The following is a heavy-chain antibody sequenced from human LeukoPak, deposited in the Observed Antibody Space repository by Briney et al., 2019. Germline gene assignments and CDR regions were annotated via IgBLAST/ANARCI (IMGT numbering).Heavy chain of an antibody. CDR3: ARRVLDYFEE. D-gene: IGHD3-10*02. Sequence: GESLKISCKGSGYSFTSYWIGWVRQMPGKGLEWMGIIYPGDSDTRYSRSFQGQVTISVDKSISTAYVQWSSLQASDTAMYYCARRVLDYFEEWGQGTLVTVSS. CDR1: GYSFTSYW. V-gene: IGHV5-51*01. J-gene: IGHJ4*02. CDR2: IYPGDSDT.